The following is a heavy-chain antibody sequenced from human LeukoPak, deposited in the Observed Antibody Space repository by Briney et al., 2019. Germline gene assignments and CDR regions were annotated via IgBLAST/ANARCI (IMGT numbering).Heavy chain of an antibody. CDR3: ARGPTSNWFVP. V-gene: IGHV4-59*01. CDR2: IFYSGST. CDR1: GASFNGYY. Sequence: PSETLSLTCAVSGASFNGYYWSWIRQPPGKGLEWIGYIFYSGSTTYNPSLKSRVTISGDTSKNQFSLTLTSVTAADTAVYYCARGPTSNWFVPWGQGTLVTVSS. J-gene: IGHJ5*02. D-gene: IGHD3-16*01.